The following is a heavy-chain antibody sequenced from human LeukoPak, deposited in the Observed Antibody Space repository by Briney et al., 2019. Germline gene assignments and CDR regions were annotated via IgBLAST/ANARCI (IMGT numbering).Heavy chain of an antibody. V-gene: IGHV1-2*02. Sequence: ASVKVSCKASGYIFTDSYLHWVRQAPGQGLEWMGWITPNSGGTNYAQKYQTRVTMTRDTSISMVYMELSRLTSDDTAVYYCARHGSGLDSWGQGTLITVSS. CDR1: GYIFTDSY. CDR2: ITPNSGGT. CDR3: ARHGSGLDS. J-gene: IGHJ4*02. D-gene: IGHD6-25*01.